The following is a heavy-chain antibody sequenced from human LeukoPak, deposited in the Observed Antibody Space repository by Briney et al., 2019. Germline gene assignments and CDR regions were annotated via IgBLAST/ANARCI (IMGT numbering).Heavy chain of an antibody. V-gene: IGHV1-18*01. CDR2: ISAYNGNT. Sequence: GASVEVSCKASGYTFTSYDINWVRQAPGQGLEWMGWISAYNGNTNYAQKLQGRVTMTTDTSTSTAYMELRSLRSDDTAVYYCARDQKERYYYGSGSRNGDDAFDIWGQGTMVTVSS. D-gene: IGHD3-10*01. J-gene: IGHJ3*02. CDR3: ARDQKERYYYGSGSRNGDDAFDI. CDR1: GYTFTSYD.